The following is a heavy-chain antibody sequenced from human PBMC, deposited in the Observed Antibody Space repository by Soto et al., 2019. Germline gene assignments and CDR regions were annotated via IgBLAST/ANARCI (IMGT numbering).Heavy chain of an antibody. CDR1: EDTFRNYA. J-gene: IGHJ2*01. CDR2: IIPIFGTA. V-gene: IGHV1-69*06. CDR3: ASTKYDSSVYYYWYLGL. D-gene: IGHD3-22*01. Sequence: QVELVQAGAEVKKPGSSVKVSCQASEDTFRNYAISWVRQAPGQGLEWMGGIIPIFGTANYAQKFQGRVTISAATSANTVYLEINSMRSEVTAVYYCASTKYDSSVYYYWYLGLWGRGTLVTVSS.